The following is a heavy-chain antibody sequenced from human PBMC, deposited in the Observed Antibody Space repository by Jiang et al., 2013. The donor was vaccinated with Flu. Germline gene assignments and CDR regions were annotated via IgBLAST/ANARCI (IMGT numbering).Heavy chain of an antibody. CDR2: MSYSGTIFYSGKT. J-gene: IGHJ2*01. D-gene: IGHD3-3*01. CDR3: ARHGPDYWNGYYNFDV. Sequence: KPSETLASFAMSLVAPSAEVVSSWGWIRQPPGKGLEWIGSMSYSGTIFYSGKTYYNPSLESRVTVSVDTSKNQFSLKLNSVTAADTAVYYCARHGPDYWNGYYNFDVWGRGTLVTVSS. V-gene: IGHV4-61*05. CDR1: VAPSAEVVSS.